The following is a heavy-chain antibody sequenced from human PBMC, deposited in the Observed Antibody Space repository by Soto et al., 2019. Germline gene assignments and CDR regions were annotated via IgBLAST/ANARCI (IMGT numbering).Heavy chain of an antibody. J-gene: IGHJ6*03. Sequence: SETLSLTCAVYGGSFSGYYWSWIRQPPGKGLEWIGEINHSGSTNYNPSLKSRVTISVDTSKNQFSLKLSSVTAADTAVYYCARARNYYYYYMDVWGKGTTVTVSS. CDR2: INHSGST. V-gene: IGHV4-34*01. CDR3: ARARNYYYYYMDV. CDR1: GGSFSGYY.